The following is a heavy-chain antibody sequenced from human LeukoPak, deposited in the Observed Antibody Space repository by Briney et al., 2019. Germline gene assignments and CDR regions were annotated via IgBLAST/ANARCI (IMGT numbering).Heavy chain of an antibody. D-gene: IGHD5-18*01. CDR3: AREQGYSYGYLPIYYYYGMDV. CDR2: IIPIFGTA. Sequence: ASVKVSCKASGGTFSSYAISWVRQAPGQGLEWMGGIIPIFGTANYAQKFQGRVTITADESTSTAYMELSSLRSEDTAVYYCAREQGYSYGYLPIYYYYGMDVWGQGTTVTVSS. V-gene: IGHV1-69*13. CDR1: GGTFSSYA. J-gene: IGHJ6*02.